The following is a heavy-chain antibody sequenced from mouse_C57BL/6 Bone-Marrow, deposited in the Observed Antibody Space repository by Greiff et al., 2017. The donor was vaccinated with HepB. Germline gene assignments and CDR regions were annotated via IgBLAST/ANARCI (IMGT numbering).Heavy chain of an antibody. Sequence: EVHLVESGGGLVQPGGSMKLSCVASGFTFSNYWMNWVRQSPEKGLEWVAQIRLKSDNYATHYAESVKGRFTISRDDSKSSVYLQMNNLRAEDTGIYYCTRGYGYDEAMDYWGQGTSVTVSS. V-gene: IGHV6-3*01. D-gene: IGHD2-2*01. CDR3: TRGYGYDEAMDY. CDR1: GFTFSNYW. CDR2: IRLKSDNYAT. J-gene: IGHJ4*01.